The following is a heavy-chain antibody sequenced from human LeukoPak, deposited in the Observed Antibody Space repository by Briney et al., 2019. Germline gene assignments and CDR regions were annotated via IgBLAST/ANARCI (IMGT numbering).Heavy chain of an antibody. CDR2: IYYSGNT. J-gene: IGHJ4*02. Sequence: SETLSLTCTVSGGSISSSGYYWGWIRQPPGKGLEWVGSIYYSGNTYYSPSLKSRVTISVDTSKNQFSLKLSSVTAADTAVYYCARHDYSNYYLDYWGQGTLVTVSS. CDR3: ARHDYSNYYLDY. D-gene: IGHD4-11*01. V-gene: IGHV4-39*01. CDR1: GGSISSSGYY.